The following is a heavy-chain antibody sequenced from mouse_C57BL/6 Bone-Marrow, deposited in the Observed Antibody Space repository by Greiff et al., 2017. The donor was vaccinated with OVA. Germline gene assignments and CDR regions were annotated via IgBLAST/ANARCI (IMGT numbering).Heavy chain of an antibody. CDR1: GFSLTSYG. D-gene: IGHD2-12*01. CDR3: ATQRFHYCYDGWFAY. CDR2: IRSGGST. Sequence: VQLQESGPGLVQPSQSLSITCKVSGFSLTSYGVHWVRQSPGKGLEWLGAIRSGGSTDTNAAFISRLGISKDNSKSQVFFKMNSLQADDTAINYSATQRFHYCYDGWFAYWGQGTLVTVSA. J-gene: IGHJ3*01. V-gene: IGHV2-2*01.